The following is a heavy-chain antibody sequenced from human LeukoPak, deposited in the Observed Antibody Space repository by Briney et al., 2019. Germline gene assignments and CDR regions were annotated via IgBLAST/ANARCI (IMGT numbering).Heavy chain of an antibody. Sequence: GGSLRLSCAASGFTFINYAVTWVRQAPGKGLEWVSVISGSGGSTYYADSVKGRFTISRDNSKNTLYLQMNSLRAEDTAVYYCAKDLGATEGGAFQHWGQGTLVTVSS. V-gene: IGHV3-23*01. D-gene: IGHD1-26*01. J-gene: IGHJ1*01. CDR2: ISGSGGST. CDR3: AKDLGATEGGAFQH. CDR1: GFTFINYA.